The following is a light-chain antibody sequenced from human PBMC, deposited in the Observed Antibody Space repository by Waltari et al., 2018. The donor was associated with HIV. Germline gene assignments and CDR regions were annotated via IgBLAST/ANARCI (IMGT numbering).Light chain of an antibody. CDR1: QDIGNY. V-gene: IGKV1-39*01. CDR2: AAS. CDR3: QQSYNTPWT. Sequence: DIQMTQSPSSLSTSVGDRVTITCRASQDIGNYFNWYQQKPGRAPKLLIYAASSLQSGVPSRFSGSGSGTDFTLTINSLQPEDFATYYCQQSYNTPWTFGQGTKVEV. J-gene: IGKJ1*01.